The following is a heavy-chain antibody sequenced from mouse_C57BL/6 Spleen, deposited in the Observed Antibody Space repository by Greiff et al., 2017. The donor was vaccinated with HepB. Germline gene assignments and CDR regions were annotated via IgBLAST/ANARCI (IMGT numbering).Heavy chain of an antibody. V-gene: IGHV1-52*01. J-gene: IGHJ3*01. Sequence: VQLQQPRAELVRPGSSVKQSCKTSGYTFTSYWMHWVKQRPIQGLEWIGNIDPSDSETHYNQKFKDKATLTVDKSSSTAYMQLSSLTSEDSAVYYCARSQTAQATWCAYSGQGTLV. CDR1: GYTFTSYW. CDR3: ARSQTAQATWCAY. CDR2: IDPSDSET. D-gene: IGHD3-2*02.